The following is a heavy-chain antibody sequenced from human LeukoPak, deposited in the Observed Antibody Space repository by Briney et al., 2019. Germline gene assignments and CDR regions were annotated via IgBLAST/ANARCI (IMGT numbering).Heavy chain of an antibody. CDR2: ISGSGGST. D-gene: IGHD3-3*01. CDR1: GFTFSSYA. CDR3: ARDQSGYFDY. Sequence: GGSLRLSCAASGFTFSSYAMSWVRQAPGKGLEWVSAISGSGGSTYYADSVKGRFTISRDNAKNSLYLQMNSLRAEDTAVYYCARDQSGYFDYWGQGTLVTVSS. V-gene: IGHV3-23*01. J-gene: IGHJ4*02.